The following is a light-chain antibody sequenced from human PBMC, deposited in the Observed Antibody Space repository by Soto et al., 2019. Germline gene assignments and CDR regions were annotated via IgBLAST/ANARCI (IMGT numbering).Light chain of an antibody. V-gene: IGKV1-5*03. J-gene: IGKJ4*01. CDR2: KAS. CDR3: QQSYSTPLT. CDR1: QTISSW. Sequence: DIQMTQSPSTLSGSVGDRVTITCRASQTISSWLAWYQQKPGKAPKLLIYKASTLKSGVPSRFSGSGSGTDFTLTISSLHPEDFATYYCQQSYSTPLTFGGGTKVEIK.